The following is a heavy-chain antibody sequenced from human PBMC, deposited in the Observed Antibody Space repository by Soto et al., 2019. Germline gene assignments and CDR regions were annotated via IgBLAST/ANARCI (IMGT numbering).Heavy chain of an antibody. D-gene: IGHD2-21*02. CDR3: GGGTATAYEDYYYYYGMDV. CDR2: IYYSGST. J-gene: IGHJ6*02. Sequence: QLQLQESGPGLVKPSETLSLTCTVSGGSISSSSYYWGWIRQPPGKGLEWIGSIYYSGSTYYNPSRKSRVTISVDTSKNQFSLKLSSVTAVDTAVYYCGGGTATAYEDYYYYYGMDVWGQGTTVTVSS. V-gene: IGHV4-39*01. CDR1: GGSISSSSYY.